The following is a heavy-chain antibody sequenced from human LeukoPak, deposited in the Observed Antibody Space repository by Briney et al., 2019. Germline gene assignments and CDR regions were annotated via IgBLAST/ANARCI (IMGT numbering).Heavy chain of an antibody. Sequence: SGGSLRFSCAASGFTFSTYGMHWVRQAPGKGLEWVAGISYDGNNKYYADSVKGRFTLSRDNAKNSLYLQMNSLRAEDTAVYYCAREVAESFDYWGQGTLVTVSS. CDR3: AREVAESFDY. J-gene: IGHJ4*02. CDR2: ISYDGNNK. D-gene: IGHD6-19*01. V-gene: IGHV3-30*03. CDR1: GFTFSTYG.